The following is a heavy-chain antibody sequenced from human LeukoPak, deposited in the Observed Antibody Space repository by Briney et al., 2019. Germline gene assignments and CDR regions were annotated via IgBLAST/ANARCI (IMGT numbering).Heavy chain of an antibody. V-gene: IGHV4-61*01. Sequence: SETLSLTCTVSGGSVSRGSYYWSWIRQPPGKGLEWIGYIYYSGSTNYNPSLRSRVTISVDTSKNQFSLKLSSVTAADTAVYYCARGVNAQIVATIGYFDYWGQGTLVTVSS. D-gene: IGHD5-12*01. CDR2: IYYSGST. CDR1: GGSVSRGSYY. J-gene: IGHJ4*02. CDR3: ARGVNAQIVATIGYFDY.